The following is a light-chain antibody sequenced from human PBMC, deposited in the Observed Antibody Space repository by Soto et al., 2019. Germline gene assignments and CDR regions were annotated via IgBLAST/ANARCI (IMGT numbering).Light chain of an antibody. V-gene: IGKV3-20*01. CDR1: QSVSSSF. Sequence: EIVLAQSPGTLSLSPGESATLSCRASQSVSSSFLAWYQQKAGQAPRRLIYGTSRRATGIPDRFGGSGSGTVFTLTISRLEPEDFAVYYWQQYVSSPWAFGQGTKVEI. J-gene: IGKJ1*01. CDR3: QQYVSSPWA. CDR2: GTS.